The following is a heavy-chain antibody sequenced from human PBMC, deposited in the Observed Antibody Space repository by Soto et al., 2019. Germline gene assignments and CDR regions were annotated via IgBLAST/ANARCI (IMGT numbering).Heavy chain of an antibody. CDR1: GYTFTSHY. Sequence: ASVKVSCKASGYTFTSHYIHWVRQAPGQGPEWKAKINPSGGTTSYAQKFQGRVTMTRDTSTSTVYMELSRLRSDDTAVYYCARAGRAQAAIDYWGQGTLVTVSS. CDR2: INPSGGTT. J-gene: IGHJ4*02. V-gene: IGHV1-46*01. CDR3: ARAGRAQAAIDY. D-gene: IGHD2-15*01.